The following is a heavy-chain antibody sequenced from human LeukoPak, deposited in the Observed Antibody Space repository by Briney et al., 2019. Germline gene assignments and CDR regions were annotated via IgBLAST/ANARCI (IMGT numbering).Heavy chain of an antibody. J-gene: IGHJ4*02. D-gene: IGHD3-22*01. V-gene: IGHV3-21*01. Sequence: GGSLRLSCAASGFTFSSYSMNWVRQAPGKGLEWVSSISSSSSYIYYADSVKGRFTISRDNAKNSLYLQMNSLRAEDTAVYYCARGGHYPPSRATNRPGDYWGQGTLVTVSS. CDR1: GFTFSSYS. CDR2: ISSSSSYI. CDR3: ARGGHYPPSRATNRPGDY.